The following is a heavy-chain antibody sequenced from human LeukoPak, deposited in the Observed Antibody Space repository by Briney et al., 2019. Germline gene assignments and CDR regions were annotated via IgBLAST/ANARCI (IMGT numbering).Heavy chain of an antibody. V-gene: IGHV3-23*01. CDR1: GFTFSSYA. J-gene: IGHJ4*02. D-gene: IGHD2-15*01. CDR3: AKLSAGVAAAYVDY. Sequence: GGSLRLSCAASGFTFSSYAMSWVRRAPGKGLEWVSAISGSGGSTYYADSVKGRFTISRDNSKNTLYLQMNSLRAEDTAVYYCAKLSAGVAAAYVDYWGQGTLVTVSS. CDR2: ISGSGGST.